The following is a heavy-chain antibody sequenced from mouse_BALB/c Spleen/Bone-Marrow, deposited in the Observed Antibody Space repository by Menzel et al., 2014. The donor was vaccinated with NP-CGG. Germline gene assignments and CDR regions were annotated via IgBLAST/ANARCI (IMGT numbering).Heavy chain of an antibody. CDR3: TRRDY. Sequence: VHLVESGAELVKPGASVKLSCKASGYTFTSYWMHWVKQRPGQGLEWIGEINPSNGRTNYNEKFKSKATLTVDKSSSTAYMQLSSLTSEDSAVYYCTRRDYWGQGTTLTVSS. CDR2: INPSNGRT. J-gene: IGHJ2*01. V-gene: IGHV1S81*02. CDR1: GYTFTSYW.